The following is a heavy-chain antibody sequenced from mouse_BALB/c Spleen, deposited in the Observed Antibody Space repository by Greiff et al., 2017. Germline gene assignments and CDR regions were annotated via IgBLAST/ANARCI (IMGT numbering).Heavy chain of an antibody. D-gene: IGHD1-1*01. Sequence: EVKLVESGGGLVQPGGSLKLSCAASGFTFSSYGMSWVRQTPDKRLELVATINSNGGSTYYPDSVKGRFTISRDNAKNTLYLQMSSLKSEDTAMYYCARDPYYYGSSPYWYFDVWGAGTTVTVSS. V-gene: IGHV5-6-3*01. CDR3: ARDPYYYGSSPYWYFDV. J-gene: IGHJ1*01. CDR1: GFTFSSYG. CDR2: INSNGGST.